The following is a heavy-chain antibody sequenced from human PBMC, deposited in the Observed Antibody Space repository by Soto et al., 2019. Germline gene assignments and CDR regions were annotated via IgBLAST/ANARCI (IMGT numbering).Heavy chain of an antibody. CDR2: IWYDPNKT. CDR3: AADGQGSGRYFGEY. Sequence: QVQLVESGGGVVQPGRSLRLSCAASGFTFSGYGMHWVRQAPGQGLEWVAVIWYDPNKTYYADSVKGRFTISRDNSKNTLYLQMNRLTVEDRAVYYCAADGQGSGRYFGEYWGQGTLVTVSS. J-gene: IGHJ4*02. V-gene: IGHV3-33*01. CDR1: GFTFSGYG. D-gene: IGHD6-19*01.